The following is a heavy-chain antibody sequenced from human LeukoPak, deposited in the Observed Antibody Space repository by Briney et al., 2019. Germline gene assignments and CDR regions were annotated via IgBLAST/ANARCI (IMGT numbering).Heavy chain of an antibody. CDR1: GFTFSSYW. V-gene: IGHV3-7*01. CDR2: IKQDGSEK. Sequence: QTGGSLRLSCAASGFTFSSYWMSWVRQAPGKGLEWVANIKQDGSEKYYVDSVKGRFTISRDNAKNSLYLQMNSLRGEDTAVYYCARDRVSSSWYVGIDYWGQGALVTVSS. D-gene: IGHD6-13*01. CDR3: ARDRVSSSWYVGIDY. J-gene: IGHJ4*02.